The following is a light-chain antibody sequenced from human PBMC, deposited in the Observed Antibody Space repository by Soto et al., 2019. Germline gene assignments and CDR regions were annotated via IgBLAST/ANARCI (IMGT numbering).Light chain of an antibody. Sequence: EIVVTQSPATLSLSPGERATLSCRASQSVSTYLAWYQQKPGQAPRLLISDAFNRATGIPARFSVSGSGTDFTLTISSLEPEDFAVYYCQQRSSWPPTVGGGTKVDIK. CDR2: DAF. V-gene: IGKV3-11*01. J-gene: IGKJ4*01. CDR3: QQRSSWPPT. CDR1: QSVSTY.